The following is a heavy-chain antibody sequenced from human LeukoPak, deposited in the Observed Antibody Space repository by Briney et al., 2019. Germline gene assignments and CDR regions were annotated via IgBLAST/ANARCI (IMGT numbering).Heavy chain of an antibody. Sequence: SVKVSCKASGGTFSSYAISWVRQAPGQGLEWMGGIIPIFGTANYAQKFQGRVTITADESTSTAYMELSSLRSEDTAVYYCARVPTAYSSGWYPFYYYGMDVWGQGTTVTVSS. CDR1: GGTFSSYA. CDR2: IIPIFGTA. J-gene: IGHJ6*02. D-gene: IGHD6-19*01. V-gene: IGHV1-69*13. CDR3: ARVPTAYSSGWYPFYYYGMDV.